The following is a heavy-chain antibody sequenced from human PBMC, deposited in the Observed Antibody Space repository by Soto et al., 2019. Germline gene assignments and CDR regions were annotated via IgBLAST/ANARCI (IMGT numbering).Heavy chain of an antibody. Sequence: GGSLRLSCAASGFTFDDYAMHWVRQAPGKGLEWVSGISWNSGSIGYADSVKGRFTISRDNAKNSLYLQMNSLRAEYTALYYCAKDMKRTTVVTYYYHYGMDVWGQGTTVTVSS. CDR2: ISWNSGSI. V-gene: IGHV3-9*01. CDR3: AKDMKRTTVVTYYYHYGMDV. D-gene: IGHD4-17*01. J-gene: IGHJ6*02. CDR1: GFTFDDYA.